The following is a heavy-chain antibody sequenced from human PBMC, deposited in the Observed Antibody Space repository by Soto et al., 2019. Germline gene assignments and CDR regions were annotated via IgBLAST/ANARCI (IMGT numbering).Heavy chain of an antibody. D-gene: IGHD4-17*01. J-gene: IGHJ4*02. CDR2: ISSSSSYT. V-gene: IGHV3-11*06. Sequence: GGSLRLSCAACGLTFSDYYMSWIRQAPGKGLEWVSYISSSSSYTNYADSVKGRFTISRDNAKNSLYLQMNSLRAEDTAVYYCASSISDYKYFDYWGQGTLVT. CDR1: GLTFSDYY. CDR3: ASSISDYKYFDY.